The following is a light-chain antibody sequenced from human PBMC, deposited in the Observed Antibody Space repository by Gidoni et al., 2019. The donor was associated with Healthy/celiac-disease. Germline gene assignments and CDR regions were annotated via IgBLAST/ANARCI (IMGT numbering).Light chain of an antibody. Sequence: DIALTQSPGTLSLSPGERATLSCRASQSVSSSYLAWYQQKPGQAPRLLIYGASSRATGIPDRFSGSGSGTDCTLTISRLEPEDFAVYYCQQYGSSPPYTFGQGTKLEIK. V-gene: IGKV3-20*01. CDR1: QSVSSSY. CDR3: QQYGSSPPYT. CDR2: GAS. J-gene: IGKJ2*01.